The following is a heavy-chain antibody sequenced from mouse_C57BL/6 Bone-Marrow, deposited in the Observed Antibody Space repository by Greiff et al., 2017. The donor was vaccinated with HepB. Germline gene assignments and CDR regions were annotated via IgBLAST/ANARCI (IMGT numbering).Heavy chain of an antibody. V-gene: IGHV5-6*01. CDR2: ISSGGSYT. CDR1: GFTFSSYG. Sequence: EVQGVESGGDLVKPGGSLKLSCAASGFTFSSYGMSWVRQTPDKRLEWVANISSGGSYTYYPDSVKGRFTISRDNAKNTLYLQMSSRKSEDTAMYYCARRVRVFFDYWGQGTTLTVSS. CDR3: ARRVRVFFDY. D-gene: IGHD2-1*01. J-gene: IGHJ2*01.